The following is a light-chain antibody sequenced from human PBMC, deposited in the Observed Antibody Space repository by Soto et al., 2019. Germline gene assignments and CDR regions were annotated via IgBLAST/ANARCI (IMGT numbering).Light chain of an antibody. CDR2: AAS. CDR3: QKYNSAPLT. CDR1: QSIDKY. V-gene: IGKV1-27*01. Sequence: DIQMTQSPSSLSASVGDRVTITCRASQSIDKYLNWYQQKPGKGPNLLIYAASTLQAGVPSRFSGSGSGTDFTLTISSLQPEDVAAYYCQKYNSAPLTFGGGTKVDIK. J-gene: IGKJ4*01.